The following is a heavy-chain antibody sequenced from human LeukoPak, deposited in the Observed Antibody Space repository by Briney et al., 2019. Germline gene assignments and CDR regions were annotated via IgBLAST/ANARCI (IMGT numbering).Heavy chain of an antibody. V-gene: IGHV1-2*04. CDR2: INPNSGGT. D-gene: IGHD2-2*01. Sequence: ASVKVSCEASGYTFTGYYMHWVRQAPGQGLEWMGWINPNSGGTNYAQKFQGWVTMTRDTSISTAYMELSRLRSDDTAVYYCARGTRYCSSTSCYYNWFDPWGQGTLVTVSS. J-gene: IGHJ5*02. CDR1: GYTFTGYY. CDR3: ARGTRYCSSTSCYYNWFDP.